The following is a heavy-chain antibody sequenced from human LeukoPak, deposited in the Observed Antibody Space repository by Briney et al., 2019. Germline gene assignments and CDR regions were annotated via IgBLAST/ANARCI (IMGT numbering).Heavy chain of an antibody. V-gene: IGHV1-46*01. CDR2: INPDGGST. J-gene: IGHJ6*03. CDR3: ARGADQYYYDNKTPYYLDV. CDR1: GYTFTGYY. D-gene: IGHD3-22*01. Sequence: ASVKVSCKASGYTFTGYYMHWVRQAPGQGLEWMGMINPDGGSTVSAQKFQGRVTVTRDTSTSTVYIELTSLRSEDTAVYYCARGADQYYYDNKTPYYLDVWGKGTTVTVSS.